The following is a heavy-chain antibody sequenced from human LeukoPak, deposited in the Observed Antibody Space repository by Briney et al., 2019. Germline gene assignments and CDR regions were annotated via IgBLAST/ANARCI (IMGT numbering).Heavy chain of an antibody. V-gene: IGHV1-69*04. CDR2: IIPILGIA. CDR1: GGTFSSYA. Sequence: ASVKVSCKASGGTFSSYAISWVRQAPGQGLEWMGRIIPILGIANYAQKFQGRVTITADKSTSTAYMELSSLRSEDTAVYYCASQNIPGAFDIWGQGTMVTVSS. D-gene: IGHD2/OR15-2a*01. CDR3: ASQNIPGAFDI. J-gene: IGHJ3*02.